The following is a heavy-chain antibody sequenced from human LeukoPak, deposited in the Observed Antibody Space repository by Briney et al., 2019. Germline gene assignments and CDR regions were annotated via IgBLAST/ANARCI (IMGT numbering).Heavy chain of an antibody. CDR3: AREPSGSTYAVGAFYN. Sequence: SETLSLTCADSGVSVSDYSWSWIRQPPGKRLEWVSDIYDTGDTTYNPSPASRVTVSVHTSNNQFSLKLSSVTAAATAVYYCAREPSGSTYAVGAFYNGGQRTMVTVSS. D-gene: IGHD2-2*01. V-gene: IGHV4-59*02. CDR1: GVSVSDYS. CDR2: IYDTGDT. J-gene: IGHJ3*02.